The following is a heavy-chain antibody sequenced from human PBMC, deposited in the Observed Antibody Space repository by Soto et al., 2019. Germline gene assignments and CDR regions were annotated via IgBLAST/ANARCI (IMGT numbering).Heavy chain of an antibody. CDR3: AADAGGSSGYDYSYHGMDV. CDR1: GFSFTSAA. J-gene: IGHJ6*02. D-gene: IGHD5-12*01. CDR2: IVVASGNR. Sequence: QMQLVQSGPEVKKPGTSVKVSCKPSGFSFTSAAIQWMRQARGQRLEWLGWIVVASGNRKHAEKFQDRVTITRDMSSSTASMELNSLTSDDTAVYYCAADAGGSSGYDYSYHGMDVWGQGTTVTVAS. V-gene: IGHV1-58*02.